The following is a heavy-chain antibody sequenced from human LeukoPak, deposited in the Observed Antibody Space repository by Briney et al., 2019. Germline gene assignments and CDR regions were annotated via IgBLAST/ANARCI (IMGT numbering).Heavy chain of an antibody. D-gene: IGHD5-18*01. Sequence: SETLSLTCTVSGGSISSYYWSWIRQPPGKGLEWIGYIYYSGSTNYNPSLKSRVTISVHTSKNQFSLKLSSVTAAHTAVYYCAREGSDSYGHDNYFDYWGQGNLVTVSS. CDR1: GGSISSYY. CDR2: IYYSGST. V-gene: IGHV4-59*01. CDR3: AREGSDSYGHDNYFDY. J-gene: IGHJ4*02.